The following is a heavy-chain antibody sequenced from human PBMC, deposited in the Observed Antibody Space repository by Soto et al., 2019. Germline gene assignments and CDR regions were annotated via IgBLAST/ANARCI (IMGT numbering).Heavy chain of an antibody. CDR2: IIPIFGTA. CDR3: AREETAPEYNLYDP. Sequence: SVKVSCKASGGTFSSYAISWVRQAPGQGLEWMGGIIPIFGTANYAQKFQGRVTITADESTSTAYMELSSLRSEDTAVYYCAREETAPEYNLYDPWGQGTLDIVSS. CDR1: GGTFSSYA. V-gene: IGHV1-69*13. J-gene: IGHJ5*02.